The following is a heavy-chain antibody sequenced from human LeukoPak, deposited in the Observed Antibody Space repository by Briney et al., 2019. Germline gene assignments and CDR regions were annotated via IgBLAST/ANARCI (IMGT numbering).Heavy chain of an antibody. J-gene: IGHJ4*02. V-gene: IGHV4-34*01. CDR3: ARGQRGGDTAMVLRFDY. Sequence: PSETLSLTCAVYGGSFSGYYWSWIRQPPGKGLEWIGEINHSGSTNYNPSLKSRVTISVDTSKNQFSLKLSSVTAADTAVYYCARGQRGGDTAMVLRFDYWGQGTLVTVSS. CDR2: INHSGST. D-gene: IGHD5-18*01. CDR1: GGSFSGYY.